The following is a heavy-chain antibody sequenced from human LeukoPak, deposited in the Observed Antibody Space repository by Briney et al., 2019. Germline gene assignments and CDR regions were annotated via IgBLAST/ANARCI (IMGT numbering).Heavy chain of an antibody. J-gene: IGHJ4*02. D-gene: IGHD2-2*02. CDR2: IASNGGTK. CDR3: ARAYCTTNNCYNWGLGY. Sequence: GGSLSLSCAASGFSLNTYTMRWVPQAPGKGLEYVSGIASNGGTKYYADSVKGRFTISRDNFKNTVYLQMDSLRTEDMAVYYCARAYCTTNNCYNWGLGYWGQGTLVTVSS. CDR1: GFSLNTYT. V-gene: IGHV3-64*02.